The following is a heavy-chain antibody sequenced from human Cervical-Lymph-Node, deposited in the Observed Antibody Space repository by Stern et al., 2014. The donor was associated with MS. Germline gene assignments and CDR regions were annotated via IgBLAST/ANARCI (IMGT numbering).Heavy chain of an antibody. Sequence: QVQLQESGPGLVKPSETLSLTCTVSGGSISSSSYYWGWIRQPPGKGLEWIGSIYYSGSTYYNTSLKSRVTISVDTSKKPFSLQLSSGTAADTAVYYCARWAYSSGWYNWFDPWGQGTLVTVSS. D-gene: IGHD3-22*01. V-gene: IGHV4-39*01. CDR2: IYYSGST. CDR1: GGSISSSSYY. CDR3: ARWAYSSGWYNWFDP. J-gene: IGHJ5*02.